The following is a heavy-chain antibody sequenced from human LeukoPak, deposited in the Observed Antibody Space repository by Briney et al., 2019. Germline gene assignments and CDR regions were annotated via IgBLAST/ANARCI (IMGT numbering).Heavy chain of an antibody. CDR3: AKSLLWFGESLFLCDY. J-gene: IGHJ4*02. CDR2: TYYRSKWYN. D-gene: IGHD3-10*01. V-gene: IGHV6-1*01. Sequence: SQTLSLTCAISGDSVSSNSAAWNWIRQSPSRGLEWLGRTYYRSKWYNDYAVSVKSRITIKPDTSKNQFSLQLNSVTPEDTAVYYCAKSLLWFGESLFLCDYWGQGTLVTVSS. CDR1: GDSVSSNSAA.